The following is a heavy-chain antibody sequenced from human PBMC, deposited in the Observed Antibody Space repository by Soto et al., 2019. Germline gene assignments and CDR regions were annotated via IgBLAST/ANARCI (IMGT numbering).Heavy chain of an antibody. CDR1: GDSISSGGYY. CDR2: VYYSGST. Sequence: QVQLQESGPGLVKPSQTLSLTCTVSGDSISSGGYYWSWIRQHPGKGLEWIGYVYYSGSTDYNPSLKSRVTISVDTSKNQFSLKLYSVTATDTAIYYCAREQQLGHVKSFDHWGQGTLVTVSS. CDR3: AREQQLGHVKSFDH. V-gene: IGHV4-31*03. J-gene: IGHJ4*02. D-gene: IGHD6-13*01.